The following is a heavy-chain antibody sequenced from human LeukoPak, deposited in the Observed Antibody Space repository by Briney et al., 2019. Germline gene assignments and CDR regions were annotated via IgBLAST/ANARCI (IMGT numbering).Heavy chain of an antibody. CDR3: ARHQYCSGGSCYANYYYYGMDV. D-gene: IGHD2-15*01. Sequence: PSETLSLTCTVSGGSISSSSYYWGWIRQSPGKGLEWIGSIYYSGSTYYNPSLKSRVTISVDTSKNQFSLKLSSVTAADTAVYYCARHQYCSGGSCYANYYYYGMDVWGQGTTVTVSS. CDR1: GGSISSSSYY. J-gene: IGHJ6*02. CDR2: IYYSGST. V-gene: IGHV4-39*01.